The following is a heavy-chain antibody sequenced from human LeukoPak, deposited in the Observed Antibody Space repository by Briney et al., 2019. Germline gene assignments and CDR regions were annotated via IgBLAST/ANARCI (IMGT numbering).Heavy chain of an antibody. V-gene: IGHV1-2*02. J-gene: IGHJ3*02. D-gene: IGHD3-22*01. CDR1: GYTFTGYY. CDR2: MNPNSGDT. Sequence: ASVKVSCKASGYTFTGYYMHWVRQAPGQGLEWMGWMNPNSGDTNHAQKFQGRVTMTRDTSISTGYMELSRLRSDDTAVYFCARGPYSYDSSGAFDIWGQGTMVTVSS. CDR3: ARGPYSYDSSGAFDI.